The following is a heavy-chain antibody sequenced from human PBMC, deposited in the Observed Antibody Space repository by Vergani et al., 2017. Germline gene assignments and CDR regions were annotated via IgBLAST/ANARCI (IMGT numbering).Heavy chain of an antibody. CDR2: ISAYNGNT. V-gene: IGHV1-18*04. CDR3: ARGGYCSGGSCRYGAFDI. CDR1: GYTFTSYG. J-gene: IGHJ3*02. Sequence: QVQLVQSGAEVKKPGASVKVSCKASGYTFTSYGMSWVRLAPGQGPEWMGWISAYNGNTNYAQNLQGRVTLTTDTSTSTAYMELRGLRSDDTAVYYCARGGYCSGGSCRYGAFDIWGQGTMVTVSS. D-gene: IGHD2-15*01.